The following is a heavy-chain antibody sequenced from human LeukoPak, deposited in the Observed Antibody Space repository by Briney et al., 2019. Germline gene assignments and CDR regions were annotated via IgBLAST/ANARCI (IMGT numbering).Heavy chain of an antibody. D-gene: IGHD6-19*01. J-gene: IGHJ4*02. Sequence: GGSLKLSCAASGFPFNASAMHWVRQASGKGLEWVAIIKQDGSQKYYVDSVKGRFTISRDNARNSLYLQMNSLRAEDTAVYWAVAGTTYWGQGTLVTVSS. V-gene: IGHV3-7*05. CDR3: VAGTTY. CDR1: GFPFNASA. CDR2: IKQDGSQK.